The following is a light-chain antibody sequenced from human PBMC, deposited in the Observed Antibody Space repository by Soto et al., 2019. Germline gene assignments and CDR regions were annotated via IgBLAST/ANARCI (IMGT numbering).Light chain of an antibody. CDR3: CSYAGGSAYV. CDR1: NNDIGTYNR. J-gene: IGLJ1*01. V-gene: IGLV2-23*02. CDR2: EVY. Sequence: QSVLTQPASVSGSPGQSITISCTGTNNDIGTYNRVSWYQEHPDKAPKLMISEVYERPSGVSDRFSGSKSGNTASLTISGLQADDEADYYRCSYAGGSAYVFGTGTKLTVL.